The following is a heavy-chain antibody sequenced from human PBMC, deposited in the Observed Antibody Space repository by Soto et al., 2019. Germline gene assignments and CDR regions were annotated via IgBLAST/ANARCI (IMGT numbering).Heavy chain of an antibody. Sequence: SVKVSCKTSGFTFSTSAVHWVRQARGHRLQWIGWIDVGSGNANYAQMLQERVTISRDMSTSTAYMELSSLRAEDTAVYYCAKESRYYDICTCYFTYHYYGMDVWGPGTTVTLSS. CDR2: IDVGSGNA. J-gene: IGHJ6*02. CDR1: GFTFSTSA. V-gene: IGHV1-58*01. D-gene: IGHD3-9*01. CDR3: AKESRYYDICTCYFTYHYYGMDV.